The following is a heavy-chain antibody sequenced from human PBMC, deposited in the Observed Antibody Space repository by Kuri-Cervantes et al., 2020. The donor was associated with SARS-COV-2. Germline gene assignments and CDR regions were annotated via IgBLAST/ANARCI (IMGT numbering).Heavy chain of an antibody. V-gene: IGHV2-70*11. CDR3: ARIMYDSSGYYFLFDY. CDR2: IDWDDDK. Sequence: SGPTLVKPTQTLTLTCTFSGFSLSTSGMCVSWIRQPPGKALEWLARIDWDDDKYYSTSLKTRLTISKDTSKNQVVLTMTNMDPVDTATYYRARIMYDSSGYYFLFDYWGQGTLVTVSS. D-gene: IGHD3-22*01. CDR1: GFSLSTSGMC. J-gene: IGHJ4*02.